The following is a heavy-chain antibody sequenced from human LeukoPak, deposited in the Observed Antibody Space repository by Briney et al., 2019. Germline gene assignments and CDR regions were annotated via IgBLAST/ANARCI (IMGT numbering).Heavy chain of an antibody. CDR3: AGGEAICFYVMDV. CDR1: LGAISSYY. V-gene: IGHV4-59*01. J-gene: IGHJ6*02. D-gene: IGHD2-21*01. CDR2: IYYSGST. Sequence: SETLSLTCTVSLGAISSYYWIWIRQPPGKGLEWIGYIYYSGSTKYNPSLKSRVTISVDTSKNQFSLKLNSVTAADTAVYYCAGGEAICFYVMDVWGQGTTVTVSS.